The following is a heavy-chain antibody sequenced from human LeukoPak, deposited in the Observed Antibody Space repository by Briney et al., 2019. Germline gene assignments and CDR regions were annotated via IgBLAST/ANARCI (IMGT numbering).Heavy chain of an antibody. CDR1: GDSVSSGNYY. Sequence: SQTLSLTCTVTGDSVSSGNYYWTWIRQPAGKGLEWIGRIYTSGNTNYNPSLKSQVTISMDTSKNQFSLNLNSVTAADTAVYYCARDRAGDSFDIWGQGTMVTVSS. D-gene: IGHD7-27*01. V-gene: IGHV4-61*02. CDR2: IYTSGNT. J-gene: IGHJ3*02. CDR3: ARDRAGDSFDI.